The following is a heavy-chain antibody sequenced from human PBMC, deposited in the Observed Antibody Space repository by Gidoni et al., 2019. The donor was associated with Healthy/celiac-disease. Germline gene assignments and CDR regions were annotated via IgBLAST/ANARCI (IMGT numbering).Heavy chain of an antibody. CDR1: GFTFSSYA. Sequence: EVQLVESGGGLVQPGGSLRLSCSASGFTFSSYAMHWVRQAPGKGLEYVSASSSNGGSTYYADSVKGRVTISRDNSKNTLYLQMSSLRAEDTAVYYCVKDPFTNSLSGGNYWGQGTLVTVSS. D-gene: IGHD3-16*01. CDR3: VKDPFTNSLSGGNY. V-gene: IGHV3-64D*06. J-gene: IGHJ4*02. CDR2: SSSNGGST.